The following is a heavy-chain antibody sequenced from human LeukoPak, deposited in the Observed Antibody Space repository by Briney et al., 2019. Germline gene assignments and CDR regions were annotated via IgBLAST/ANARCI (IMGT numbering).Heavy chain of an antibody. CDR3: ARFGDPTSDY. J-gene: IGHJ4*02. D-gene: IGHD3-10*01. CDR1: GGTFSSYT. CDR2: IIPIFGIA. V-gene: IGHV1-69*02. Sequence: ASVNVSCKASGGTFSSYTISWVRQAPGQGLEWMGRIIPIFGIANYAQKFQGRVTITADKSTSTAYMELSSLRSEDTAVYYCARFGDPTSDYWGQGTLVTVSS.